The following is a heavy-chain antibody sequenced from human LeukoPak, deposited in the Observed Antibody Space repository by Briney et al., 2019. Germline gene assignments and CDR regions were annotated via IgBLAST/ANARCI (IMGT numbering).Heavy chain of an antibody. CDR2: IYESGST. D-gene: IGHD3-10*01. CDR1: GDSMSSGYY. CDR3: ATRNYGSGTYAGAFDI. J-gene: IGHJ3*02. Sequence: SETLSLTCAVSGDSMSSGYYWGWIRQSPEKGLEWIGSIYESGSTYYNPSLRSRVTISADTSKNQISLKLDSVTAAGTAVYYCATRNYGSGTYAGAFDIWGQGTLVTVSS. V-gene: IGHV4-38-2*01.